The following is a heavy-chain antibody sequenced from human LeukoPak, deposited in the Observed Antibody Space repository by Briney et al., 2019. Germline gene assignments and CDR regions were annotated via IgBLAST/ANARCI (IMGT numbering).Heavy chain of an antibody. CDR3: ARHRYTSSSSYFDF. CDR1: GDSISGYY. V-gene: IGHV4-59*08. D-gene: IGHD6-6*01. Sequence: PSETLSLTCTVSGDSISGYYWTWLRQPPGKGVEWVGYIYWSGSTNYNPSLKSRVTISVDTSKNQFSLTLSSVTAADTAVYYCARHRYTSSSSYFDFWGQGTLVTVSS. CDR2: IYWSGST. J-gene: IGHJ4*02.